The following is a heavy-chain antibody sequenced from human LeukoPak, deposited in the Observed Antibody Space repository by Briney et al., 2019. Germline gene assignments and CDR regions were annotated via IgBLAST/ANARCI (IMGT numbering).Heavy chain of an antibody. Sequence: PGGSLRLSCAASGFTFSSYSMNWVRQAPGKGLEWGSSISSSSSYIYYADSVKGRFTISRDNAKNSLYLQMNSLRAEDTAVYYCASLRRIGSSNYWGQGTLVTVSS. CDR3: ASLRRIGSSNY. V-gene: IGHV3-21*01. J-gene: IGHJ4*02. CDR1: GFTFSSYS. D-gene: IGHD1-26*01. CDR2: ISSSSSYI.